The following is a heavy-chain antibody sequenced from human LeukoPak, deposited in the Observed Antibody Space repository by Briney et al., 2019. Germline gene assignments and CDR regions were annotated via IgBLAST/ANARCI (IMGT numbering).Heavy chain of an antibody. CDR1: GYTFTSYD. J-gene: IGHJ4*02. V-gene: IGHV1-8*01. CDR2: MNPNSGNT. CDR3: ARGENFRSTDDVIDY. Sequence: AASVKVSCKASGYTFTSYDINWVRQATGQGLEWMGWMNPNSGNTGYAQKFQGRVTMTRNTSISTAYMELSSLRSEDTDVYYCARGENFRSTDDVIDYWGQGTLVTVSS. D-gene: IGHD4-11*01.